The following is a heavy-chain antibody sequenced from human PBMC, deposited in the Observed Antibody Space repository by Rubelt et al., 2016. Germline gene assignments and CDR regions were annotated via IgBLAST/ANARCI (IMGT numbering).Heavy chain of an antibody. V-gene: IGHV3-7*02. CDR2: INEDGSAK. J-gene: IGHJ4*02. D-gene: IGHD3-10*01. Sequence: GSGGALVQPGGSLRLSCVASGDTFSKYWMAWVRQAPGKGPEWVANINEDGSAKYYVDSVKGRFTISRDNAQNSLYLQMFSLRAEDTAVYYCARQYYYGSGTYDYWGQGTLVTVSS. CDR3: ARQYYYGSGTYDY. CDR1: GDTFSKYW.